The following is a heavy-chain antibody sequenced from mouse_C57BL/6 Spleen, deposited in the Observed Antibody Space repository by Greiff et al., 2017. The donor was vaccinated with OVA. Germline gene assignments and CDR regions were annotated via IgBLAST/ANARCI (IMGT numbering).Heavy chain of an antibody. CDR3: ARGAGNYYGSSYAMDY. Sequence: QVQLQQPGTELVKPGASVKLSCKASGYTFTSYWMHWVKQRPGQGLEWIGNINPSNGGTNYNEKFKSKATLTVDKSSSTAYMQLSSLTSEDSAVYYCARGAGNYYGSSYAMDYWGQGTSVTVSS. D-gene: IGHD1-1*01. J-gene: IGHJ4*01. CDR2: INPSNGGT. CDR1: GYTFTSYW. V-gene: IGHV1-53*01.